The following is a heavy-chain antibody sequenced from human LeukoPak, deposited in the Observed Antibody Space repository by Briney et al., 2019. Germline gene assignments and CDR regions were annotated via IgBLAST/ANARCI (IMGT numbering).Heavy chain of an antibody. J-gene: IGHJ5*02. CDR2: VSAHDGHT. CDR1: GYTFSMYG. D-gene: IGHD3-16*01. CDR3: ARDYPVAGGEDCFDP. V-gene: IGHV1-18*01. Sequence: GASVKVSCKASGYTFSMYGISWVRQAPGQGLEWMGWVSAHDGHTNLAQKFQGRVTMTRDTSTNTAHMEVGSLTSDDTAVYYCARDYPVAGGEDCFDPWGQGTLVTVSS.